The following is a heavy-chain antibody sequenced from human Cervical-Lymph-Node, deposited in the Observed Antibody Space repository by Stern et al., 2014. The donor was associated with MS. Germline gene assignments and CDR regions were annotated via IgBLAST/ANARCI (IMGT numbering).Heavy chain of an antibody. Sequence: VQLVESGGGVVQPGRSLRLSCAASGFTFSHYGMHWARQAPGKGLEWVAFIWSDGSNTYHADSVKGRFTISRDNSKNTAYLQMNSVRAEDTAVYYCARAVQLKSAHNWFDPWGQGTLVIVSS. CDR2: IWSDGSNT. D-gene: IGHD5-24*01. CDR3: ARAVQLKSAHNWFDP. J-gene: IGHJ5*02. V-gene: IGHV3-33*01. CDR1: GFTFSHYG.